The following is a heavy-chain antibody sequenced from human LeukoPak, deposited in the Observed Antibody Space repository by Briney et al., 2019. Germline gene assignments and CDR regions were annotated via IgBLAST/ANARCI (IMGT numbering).Heavy chain of an antibody. CDR1: GGSFSGYY. V-gene: IGHV4-34*01. CDR3: ARGLGPPRRYSSSSVYYYYYGMDV. CDR2: INHSGST. D-gene: IGHD6-6*01. Sequence: SETLSLTCAVYGGSFSGYYWSWIRQPPGKGLGWIGEINHSGSTNYNPSLKSRVTISVDTSKNQFSLKLSSVTAADTAVYYCARGLGPPRRYSSSSVYYYYYGMDVWGQGTTVTVSS. J-gene: IGHJ6*02.